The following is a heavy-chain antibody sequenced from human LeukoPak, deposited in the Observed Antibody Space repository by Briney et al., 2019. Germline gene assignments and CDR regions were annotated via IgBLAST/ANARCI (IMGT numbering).Heavy chain of an antibody. CDR3: ARAYSERYGLGYYYMDV. D-gene: IGHD1-26*01. V-gene: IGHV3-21*01. Sequence: PGGSLRLSCAASGFTFSSYSMNWVRQAPGKGLEGVSSISSSSSYIYYADSVKGRFTISRDNAKKSVYLQMNSLRAEDTAVYYCARAYSERYGLGYYYMDVWGKGTTVTISS. CDR2: ISSSSSYI. J-gene: IGHJ6*03. CDR1: GFTFSSYS.